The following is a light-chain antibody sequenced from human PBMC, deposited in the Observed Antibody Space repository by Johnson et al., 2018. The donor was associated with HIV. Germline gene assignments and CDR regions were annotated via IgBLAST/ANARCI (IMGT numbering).Light chain of an antibody. J-gene: IGLJ1*01. CDR3: GTWNSSLSAPYV. CDR1: NSNIGNNY. Sequence: QSVLTQPPSVSAAPGQKVTISCSGSNSNIGNNYVSWYQQLPGTAPKLLIYDNNKRPSGIPDRFSGSKSGTAATLGITGLQTGDQVAYYCGTWNSSLSAPYVFGTGTKVTVL. CDR2: DNN. V-gene: IGLV1-51*01.